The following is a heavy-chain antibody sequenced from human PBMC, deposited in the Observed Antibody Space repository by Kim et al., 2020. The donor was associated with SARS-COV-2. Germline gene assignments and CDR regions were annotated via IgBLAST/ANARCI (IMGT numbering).Heavy chain of an antibody. J-gene: IGHJ4*02. CDR1: GLSFSTSW. CDR2: IREDGSAQ. D-gene: IGHD2-21*01. CDR3: ARYSIGSRSFDY. V-gene: IGHV3-7*01. Sequence: GGSLRLSCAASGLSFSTSWMGWVRQAPGKGLEWAASIREDGSAQFYLDSVKGRFTTSRDNAQNSASLQMNTLRAEDTAVYYCARYSIGSRSFDYWGQG.